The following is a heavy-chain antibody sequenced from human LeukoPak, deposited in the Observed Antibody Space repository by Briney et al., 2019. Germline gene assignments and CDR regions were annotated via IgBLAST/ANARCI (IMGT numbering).Heavy chain of an antibody. D-gene: IGHD1-1*01. CDR3: ARRGTTGTTSWFDP. Sequence: VASAKVSCKASGGTFTSDATSWVRQAPGQGLEWMGEIIPIFGTANYAQKFQGRVTITADESTSTAYMELSSLRSEDTAVYYCARRGTTGTTSWFDPWGQGTLVTVSS. J-gene: IGHJ5*02. CDR2: IIPIFGTA. CDR1: GGTFTSDA. V-gene: IGHV1-69*01.